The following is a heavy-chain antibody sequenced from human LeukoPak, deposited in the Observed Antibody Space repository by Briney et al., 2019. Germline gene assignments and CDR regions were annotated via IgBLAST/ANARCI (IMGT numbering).Heavy chain of an antibody. V-gene: IGHV3-30-3*01. D-gene: IGHD5-24*01. CDR2: ISYDGSNK. Sequence: AGGSLRLSCAASGFTFSSYAMHWVRQAPGKGLEWVAVISYDGSNKYYADSVKGRFTISRNNARNSLYLQMNSLRAEDTAVYYCARDPSGYNQYFQHWGQGTLVTVSS. CDR3: ARDPSGYNQYFQH. CDR1: GFTFSSYA. J-gene: IGHJ1*01.